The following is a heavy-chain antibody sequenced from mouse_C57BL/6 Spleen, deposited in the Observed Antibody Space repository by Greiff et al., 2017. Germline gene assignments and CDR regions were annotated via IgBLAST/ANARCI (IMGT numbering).Heavy chain of an antibody. V-gene: IGHV5-17*01. CDR3: AREDFTTVVDWYFDV. CDR2: ISSGSSTI. CDR1: GFTFSDYG. D-gene: IGHD1-1*01. J-gene: IGHJ1*03. Sequence: DVQLVESGGGLVKPGGSLKLSCAASGFTFSDYGMHWVRQAPEKGLEWVAYISSGSSTIYYADTVKGRFTISRDNAKNTLFLQMTSLRSEDTAMYYCAREDFTTVVDWYFDVWGTGTTVTVSS.